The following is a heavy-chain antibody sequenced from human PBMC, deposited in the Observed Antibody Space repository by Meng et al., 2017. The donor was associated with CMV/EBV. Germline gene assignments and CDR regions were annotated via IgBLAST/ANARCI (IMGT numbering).Heavy chain of an antibody. CDR1: GFTFSDYY. V-gene: IGHV3-11*01. Sequence: GGSLRLSCAASGFTFSDYYMSWIRQAPGKGLEWVSYISSSGSTIYYADSVKGRFTISRDNAKNSLYLQMNSLRAEDTALYHCARVSSPEYYYGMDVWGQGTTVTVSS. CDR3: ARVSSPEYYYGMDV. CDR2: ISSSGSTI. J-gene: IGHJ6*02.